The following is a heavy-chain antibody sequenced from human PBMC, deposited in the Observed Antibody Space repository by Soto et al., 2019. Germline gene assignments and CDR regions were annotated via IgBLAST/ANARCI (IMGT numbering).Heavy chain of an antibody. V-gene: IGHV3-7*01. D-gene: IGHD3-22*01. CDR2: IKQDGSEI. CDR1: GFSFSSYW. CDR3: ARGYYFGSNNVPGWAFDI. J-gene: IGHJ3*02. Sequence: PGGSLRLSGAASGFSFSSYWISWVRQAPGKGLEWVANIKQDGSEIYYVDSVKGRFTVSRDNAKNSLFLHMNSLRADDTAVYYCARGYYFGSNNVPGWAFDIWGQGTMVTVSS.